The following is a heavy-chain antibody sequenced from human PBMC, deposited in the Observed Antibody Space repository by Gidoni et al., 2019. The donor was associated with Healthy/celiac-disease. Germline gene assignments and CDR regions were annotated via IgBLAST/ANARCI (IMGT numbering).Heavy chain of an antibody. J-gene: IGHJ4*02. V-gene: IGHV4-39*01. CDR2: IYYSVRT. Sequence: QLQLQESGPGLVKPSEPQSLTCTVSGAPLSPSIYYWRWFRQPPGKGLEWIGSIYYSVRTSYNPSLKSRVTISVDTSKNQFSLKLSSVTAADTAVYYCARIWGVIGRFDYWGQGTLVTVSS. CDR3: ARIWGVIGRFDY. D-gene: IGHD3-16*02. CDR1: GAPLSPSIYY.